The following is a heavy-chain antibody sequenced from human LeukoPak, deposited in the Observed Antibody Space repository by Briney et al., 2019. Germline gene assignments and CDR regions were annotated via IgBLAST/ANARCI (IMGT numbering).Heavy chain of an antibody. CDR3: ARLIAYCGGDCYPTHFDY. CDR2: IYNSGST. V-gene: IGHV4-4*08. D-gene: IGHD2-21*02. J-gene: IGHJ4*02. CDR1: TDSISNYY. Sequence: SETLSLTCTVSTDSISNYYWTWIRQPPGKGLEWIGYIYNSGSTYYNPSLKSRVTVSVDTSTNQLSLKLSSVTAADTAVYYCARLIAYCGGDCYPTHFDYWGQGTLVTVSS.